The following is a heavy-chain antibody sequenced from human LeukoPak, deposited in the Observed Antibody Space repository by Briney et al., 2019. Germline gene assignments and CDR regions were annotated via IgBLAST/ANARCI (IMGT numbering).Heavy chain of an antibody. V-gene: IGHV3-21*01. D-gene: IGHD3-22*01. CDR2: IDSSSGYM. J-gene: IGHJ3*02. CDR3: ASVKWGCGSSGHFCENDVFDI. CDR1: GFTFNTYS. Sequence: GGSLRLSCAASGFTFNTYSMNWARQAPGKGLEWVSSIDSSSGYMFYADSVKGRFAISRDNSKKTLYLEMNSLISEDTAVYYCASVKWGCGSSGHFCENDVFDIWGQGTMVTVSS.